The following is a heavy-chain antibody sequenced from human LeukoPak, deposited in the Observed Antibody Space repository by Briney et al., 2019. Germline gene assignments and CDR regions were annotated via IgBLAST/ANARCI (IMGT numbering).Heavy chain of an antibody. CDR2: TYYRSKWYN. J-gene: IGHJ3*02. Sequence: SQTLSLTCAISGDSVSSNSTAWNGIRQSPSRGLEWLGRTYYRSKWYNDYAVSVKSRITINPDTFKNQFSLQLNSVTPEDTAVYYCARGGGAFDIWGQGTMVTVSS. V-gene: IGHV6-1*01. CDR3: ARGGGAFDI. CDR1: GDSVSSNSTA. D-gene: IGHD1-26*01.